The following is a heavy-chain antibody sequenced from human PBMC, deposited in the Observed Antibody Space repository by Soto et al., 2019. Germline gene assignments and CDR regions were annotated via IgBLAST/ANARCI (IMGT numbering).Heavy chain of an antibody. D-gene: IGHD4-17*01. V-gene: IGHV3-23*01. CDR3: AKTTVTSVTARGFFDY. CDR2: ISGRDGST. CDR1: GFTFSSYA. J-gene: IGHJ4*02. Sequence: EVQLLESGGDLIQPGGSLRLSCAVSGFTFSSYAINWVRQAPGKGLEWVSGISGRDGSTYYADSVKGRFTISRDNSKNTVFLQMNTLRAEDTAIYYCAKTTVTSVTARGFFDYWGQGTLVTVSS.